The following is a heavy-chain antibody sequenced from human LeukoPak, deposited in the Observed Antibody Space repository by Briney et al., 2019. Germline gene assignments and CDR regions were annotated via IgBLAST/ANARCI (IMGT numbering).Heavy chain of an antibody. J-gene: IGHJ4*02. CDR2: IKEDGSEK. Sequence: GGSLRLSCAASGFTFSSYWMSWVRQAPGKGLEWVANIKEDGSEKYCVDSVKGRFTISRDNAKNSVYLQMNSLRAEDTAVYFCVSPWRGSSGPTGYWGQGTLVTVSS. D-gene: IGHD6-19*01. V-gene: IGHV3-7*01. CDR3: VSPWRGSSGPTGY. CDR1: GFTFSSYW.